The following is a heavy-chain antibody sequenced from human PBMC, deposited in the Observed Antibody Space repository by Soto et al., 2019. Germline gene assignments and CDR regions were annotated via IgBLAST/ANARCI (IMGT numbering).Heavy chain of an antibody. CDR3: AREAASGSYPAAFDI. CDR1: GGSISSGGYY. D-gene: IGHD6-13*01. V-gene: IGHV4-31*03. J-gene: IGHJ3*02. Sequence: SETLSLTCTVSGGSISSGGYYWSWIRQHPGKGLEWVGYIYYSGSTYYNPSLKSRVTISVDTSKSQFSLKLSSVTAADTAVYYCAREAASGSYPAAFDIWGQGTMVTVSS. CDR2: IYYSGST.